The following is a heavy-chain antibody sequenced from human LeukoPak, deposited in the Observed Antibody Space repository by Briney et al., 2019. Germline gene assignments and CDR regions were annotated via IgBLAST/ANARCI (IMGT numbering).Heavy chain of an antibody. D-gene: IGHD5-18*01. CDR2: INPNGGST. J-gene: IGHJ4*02. Sequence: RASVKVSCKASGYTFTSYYMHWVRQAPGQGLEWMGIINPNGGSTSYAQKFQGRVTMTRDTSTSTVYMELSSLRSEDTAVYYCARDYRRGYSYGSSHFDYWGQGTLVTVSS. CDR3: ARDYRRGYSYGSSHFDY. V-gene: IGHV1-46*01. CDR1: GYTFTSYY.